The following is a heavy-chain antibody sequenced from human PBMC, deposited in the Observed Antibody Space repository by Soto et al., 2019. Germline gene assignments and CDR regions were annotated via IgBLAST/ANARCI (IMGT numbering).Heavy chain of an antibody. D-gene: IGHD5-18*01. J-gene: IGHJ4*02. V-gene: IGHV3-23*01. CDR2: ISGSGSRR. CDR3: ARDDWSYGVPIDY. Sequence: QTGGSLRLSCAASGFNFDNVMTWVRQAPGKGLDWVSTISGSGSRRYYADSVKGRFTVSRDNSKNTLYLQMNSLRVDDTAVYYCARDDWSYGVPIDYWGQGTLVTVSS. CDR1: GFNFDNV.